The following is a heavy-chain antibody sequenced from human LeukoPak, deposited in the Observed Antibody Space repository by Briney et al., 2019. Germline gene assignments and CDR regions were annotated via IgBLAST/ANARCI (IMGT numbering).Heavy chain of an antibody. CDR3: ARDTYYYDSSGYYPTFDY. Sequence: ASVKVSCKASGYTFTSYGISWVRQAPGQGLEWMGWISAYNGNTNYAQKLQGRVTMTTDTSTSTAYMELRSLRPDDTAVYYCARDTYYYDSSGYYPTFDYWGQGTLVTVSS. CDR2: ISAYNGNT. D-gene: IGHD3-22*01. V-gene: IGHV1-18*01. J-gene: IGHJ4*02. CDR1: GYTFTSYG.